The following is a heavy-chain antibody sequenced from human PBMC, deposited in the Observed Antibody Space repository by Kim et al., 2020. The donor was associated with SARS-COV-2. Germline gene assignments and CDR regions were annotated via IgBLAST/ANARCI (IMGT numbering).Heavy chain of an antibody. CDR3: ARIGGGAYGYEYFDY. CDR1: SYSISNNNW. CDR2: IHYHGNT. V-gene: IGHV4-28*01. J-gene: IGHJ4*02. Sequence: SETLSLTCGVSSYSISNNNWWGWIRQPPGKGLEWIGFIHYHGNTYSKPSLTSRVTMSVDTSKQQFSLKLSSVTAVDTAVYFCARIGGGAYGYEYFDYWGQGILVTVSS. D-gene: IGHD5-18*01.